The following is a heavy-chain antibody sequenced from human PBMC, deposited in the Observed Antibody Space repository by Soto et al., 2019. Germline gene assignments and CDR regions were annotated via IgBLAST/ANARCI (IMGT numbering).Heavy chain of an antibody. Sequence: PGESLKISCKGSGYSFTTYWIGWVRQMPGKGLEWMGIIFPGDSDTRYSPSFQGQVIISADKSISTAYLQWSSLKASDTAMYYCARSRRGAYSSGWYSPSGYYNYGIDVWGQGTKVTVSS. J-gene: IGHJ6*02. V-gene: IGHV5-51*01. D-gene: IGHD6-19*01. CDR3: ARSRRGAYSSGWYSPSGYYNYGIDV. CDR2: IFPGDSDT. CDR1: GYSFTTYW.